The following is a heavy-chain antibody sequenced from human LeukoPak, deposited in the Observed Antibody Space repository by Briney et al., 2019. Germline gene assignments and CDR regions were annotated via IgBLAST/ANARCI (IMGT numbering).Heavy chain of an antibody. J-gene: IGHJ4*02. CDR1: GFTFGDYA. V-gene: IGHV3-49*04. Sequence: GGSLRLSCTTSGFTFGDYAMSWVRQAPGKGLGWVGFIRRKDHGGTPEHAASVKGRFTISREDSKSIAYLQMNSLKTEDTAVYFCARDSNFELDYWGQGTQVTVSS. CDR3: ARDSNFELDY. CDR2: IRRKDHGGTP. D-gene: IGHD3-9*01.